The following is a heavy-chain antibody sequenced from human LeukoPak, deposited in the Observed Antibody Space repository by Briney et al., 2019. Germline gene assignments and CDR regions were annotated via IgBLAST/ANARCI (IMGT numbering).Heavy chain of an antibody. Sequence: SVKVSCKASGGTFSSYAISWVRQAPGQGLEWMGGIIPIFGTANCAQKFQGRVTITADESTSTAYMELSSLRSEDTAVYYCARGGRYFDWLLPFDYWGQGTLVTVSS. J-gene: IGHJ4*02. CDR1: GGTFSSYA. CDR3: ARGGRYFDWLLPFDY. V-gene: IGHV1-69*01. CDR2: IIPIFGTA. D-gene: IGHD3-9*01.